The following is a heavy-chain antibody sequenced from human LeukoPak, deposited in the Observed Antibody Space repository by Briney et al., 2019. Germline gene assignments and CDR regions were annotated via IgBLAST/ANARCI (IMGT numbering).Heavy chain of an antibody. V-gene: IGHV3-20*04. CDR2: INWNGGST. CDR1: GFTFSSYW. J-gene: IGHJ6*02. D-gene: IGHD3-10*01. Sequence: GGSLRLSCAASGFTFSSYWMSWVRQAPGKGLEWVSGINWNGGSTGYADSVKGRFTISRDNAKNSLYLQMNSLRAEDTALYYCARARGYGSGSYYKNYYYYGMDVWGQGTTVTVSS. CDR3: ARARGYGSGSYYKNYYYYGMDV.